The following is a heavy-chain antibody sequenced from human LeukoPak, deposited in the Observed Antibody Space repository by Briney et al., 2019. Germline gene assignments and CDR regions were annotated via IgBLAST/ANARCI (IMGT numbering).Heavy chain of an antibody. CDR3: ARDILSQGPDAFDI. CDR1: GFTLSSNY. CDR2: IYSGGST. D-gene: IGHD2/OR15-2a*01. J-gene: IGHJ3*02. V-gene: IGHV3-53*01. Sequence: PGGSLRLSCAASGFTLSSNYMSWVRQAPGKGLEWVSVIYSGGSTYYADSVKGRFTISRDNSKNTLYLQMNSLRAEDTAVYYCARDILSQGPDAFDIWGQGTMVTVSS.